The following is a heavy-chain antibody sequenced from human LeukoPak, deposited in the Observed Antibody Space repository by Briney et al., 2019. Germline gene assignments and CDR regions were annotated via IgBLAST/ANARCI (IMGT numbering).Heavy chain of an antibody. CDR3: ARDARPYYYDSSGFVDY. V-gene: IGHV1-46*01. Sequence: GASVKVSCKASGYTFTGYYMHWVRQAPGQGLEWMGMINPSGGSTSYAQKFQGRVTMTRDTSTSTVYMELSSLRSEDTAVYYCARDARPYYYDSSGFVDYWGQGTLVTVSS. J-gene: IGHJ4*02. CDR1: GYTFTGYY. CDR2: INPSGGST. D-gene: IGHD3-22*01.